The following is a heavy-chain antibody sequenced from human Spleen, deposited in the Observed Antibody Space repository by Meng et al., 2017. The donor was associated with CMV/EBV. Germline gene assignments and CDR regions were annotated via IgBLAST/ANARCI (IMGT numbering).Heavy chain of an antibody. J-gene: IGHJ6*02. V-gene: IGHV3-7*01. CDR3: AKAAVRKGSLYYYGMDV. CDR1: GFMFSDYW. CDR2: IKQDGSEK. Sequence: GESLKISCAASGFMFSDYWMTWVRQAPGKGLEWVANIKQDGSEKYYVGSVKGRFSISRDNANKSLYLQMNSLRVEDTAVYYCAKAAVRKGSLYYYGMDVWGQGTTVTVSS.